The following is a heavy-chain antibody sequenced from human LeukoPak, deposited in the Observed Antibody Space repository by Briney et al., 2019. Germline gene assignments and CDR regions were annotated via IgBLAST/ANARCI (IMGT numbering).Heavy chain of an antibody. CDR1: GFTFSDYY. CDR3: ASESWWGSEVVPAAKGSGLNWFDP. Sequence: PGGSLRLSCAASGFTFSDYYMSWIRQAPGKGLEWVSSISSSSSYIYYADSVKGRFTISRDNAKNSLYLQMNSLRAEDTAVYYCASESWWGSEVVPAAKGSGLNWFDPWGQGTLVTVSS. V-gene: IGHV3-11*06. CDR2: ISSSSSYI. J-gene: IGHJ5*02. D-gene: IGHD2-2*01.